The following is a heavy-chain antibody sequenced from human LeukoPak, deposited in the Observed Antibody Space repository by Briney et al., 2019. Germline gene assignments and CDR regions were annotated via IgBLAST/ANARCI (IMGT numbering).Heavy chain of an antibody. CDR3: ARHGGYSSSWYTDP. D-gene: IGHD6-13*01. J-gene: IGHJ5*02. CDR2: IYYSGST. Sequence: PSETLSLTCTVSGGSISSSGYYWGWIRQPPGKGLEWIGNIYYSGSTSYNPSLESRITISVDTSKNQFSLKLSSVTAADTAVYYCARHGGYSSSWYTDPWGQGTLVTVSS. CDR1: GGSISSSGYY. V-gene: IGHV4-39*01.